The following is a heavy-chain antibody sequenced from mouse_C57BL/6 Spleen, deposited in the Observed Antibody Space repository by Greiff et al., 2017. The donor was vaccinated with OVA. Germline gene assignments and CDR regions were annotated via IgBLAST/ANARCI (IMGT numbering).Heavy chain of an antibody. CDR1: GYTFTSYW. V-gene: IGHV1-50*01. J-gene: IGHJ3*01. CDR3: ARGRQLGLAY. CDR2: IDPSDSYT. D-gene: IGHD3-2*01. Sequence: QVQLQQPGAELVKPGASVKLSCKASGYTFTSYWMQWVKQRPGQGLAWIGEIDPSDSYTNYNQKFKGKATLTVDTSSSTAYMQLGSLTSEYSALYYCARGRQLGLAYWGQGTLVTVSA.